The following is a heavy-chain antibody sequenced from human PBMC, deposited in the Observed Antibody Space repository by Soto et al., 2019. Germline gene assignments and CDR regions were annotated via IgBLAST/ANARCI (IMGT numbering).Heavy chain of an antibody. Sequence: PSETLSLTCGVSGGSISSAGYSLGWIRHPPGKTLEWIGYLYNSGSMAYNPSLKTRVTISLDRAKNQFSLKLISVTAADTAVYYCVRGVCRTNCFVGSQWFEPWGQGIAVTSPQ. J-gene: IGHJ5*02. CDR1: GGSISSAGYS. D-gene: IGHD2-21*01. V-gene: IGHV4-30-2*01. CDR3: VRGVCRTNCFVGSQWFEP. CDR2: LYNSGSM.